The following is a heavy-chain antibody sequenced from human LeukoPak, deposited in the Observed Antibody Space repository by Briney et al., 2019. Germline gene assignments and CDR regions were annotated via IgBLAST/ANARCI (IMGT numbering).Heavy chain of an antibody. CDR1: GYTFTNYG. Sequence: ASVKVSCKASGYTFTNYGINWVRQAPGQGLEWMGWISTYNGNTNYAQKFQGRVTMTTDTSTSTAYMELRSLRSDDTAVYYCARVGRPNLKGNPYHYYYMDVWGKGTTVTVSS. D-gene: IGHD1-26*01. J-gene: IGHJ6*03. CDR2: ISTYNGNT. CDR3: ARVGRPNLKGNPYHYYYMDV. V-gene: IGHV1-18*01.